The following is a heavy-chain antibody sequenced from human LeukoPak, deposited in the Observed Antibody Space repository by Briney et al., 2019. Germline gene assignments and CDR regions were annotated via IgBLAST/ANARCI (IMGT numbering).Heavy chain of an antibody. Sequence: SETLSLTCTVCGGSISSSSYYWGWIRQPPGKGLEWIGSIYYSGSTYYNPSLKSRVTISVDTSKNQFSLKLSSVTAADTAVYYCARQDIVATEAWYFDLWGRGTLVTVSS. CDR3: ARQDIVATEAWYFDL. CDR1: GGSISSSSYY. J-gene: IGHJ2*01. D-gene: IGHD5-12*01. CDR2: IYYSGST. V-gene: IGHV4-39*01.